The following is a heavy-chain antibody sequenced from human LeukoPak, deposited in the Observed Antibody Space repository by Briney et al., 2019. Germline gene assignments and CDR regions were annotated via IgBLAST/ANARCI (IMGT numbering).Heavy chain of an antibody. D-gene: IGHD2-21*01. V-gene: IGHV4-59*01. J-gene: IGHJ5*02. CDR2: IYYSGST. CDR1: GGSISTSNW. Sequence: PSETLSLTCAVSGGSISTSNWWSWIRQPPGKGLEWIGYIYYSGSTNYNPSLKSRVTISVDTSKNQFSLKLSSVTAADTAVYYCARDHFVVDHWFDPWGQGTLVTVSS. CDR3: ARDHFVVDHWFDP.